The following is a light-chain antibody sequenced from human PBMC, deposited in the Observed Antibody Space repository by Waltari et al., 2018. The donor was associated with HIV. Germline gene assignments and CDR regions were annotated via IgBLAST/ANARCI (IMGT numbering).Light chain of an antibody. CDR3: QQYGSSPRT. V-gene: IGKV3-20*01. Sequence: EIVLTQSPGTLSLSPGERATLPCRASQSVSSSYLAWYQQKPGQAPRLLIYGASSRATGIPDRFSGSGSGTDITLTISRLEPEDFAVYYCQQYGSSPRTFGGGTKVEIK. J-gene: IGKJ4*01. CDR2: GAS. CDR1: QSVSSSY.